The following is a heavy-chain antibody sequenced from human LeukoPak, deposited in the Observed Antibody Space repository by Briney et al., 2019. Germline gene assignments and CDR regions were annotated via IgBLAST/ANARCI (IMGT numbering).Heavy chain of an antibody. CDR2: IYPGGRT. D-gene: IGHD5-24*01. Sequence: PSQTLSLTCAVSGGSISSAGYSWSWIRQPTGKGLEWIGYIYPGGRTYYNPSLKSRVTMSIDRSKNQFSLKLSSVTAADTAVYYCASIPRDGYSAPFHDAFDIWGQGTMVTVSS. CDR1: GGSISSAGYS. J-gene: IGHJ3*02. CDR3: ASIPRDGYSAPFHDAFDI. V-gene: IGHV4-30-2*01.